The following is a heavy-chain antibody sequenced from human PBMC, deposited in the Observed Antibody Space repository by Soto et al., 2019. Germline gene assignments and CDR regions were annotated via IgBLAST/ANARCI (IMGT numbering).Heavy chain of an antibody. CDR2: INYSGST. Sequence: SETLSLTCAVYGGSFSGYYWSWIRQPPGKGLEWIGEINYSGSTNYNPSLKSRVTISVDTSKNQFSLKLSSVTAADTAVYYCARGRDIVATISPYYYYYYGMDVWGQGTTVTVSS. J-gene: IGHJ6*02. V-gene: IGHV4-34*01. CDR1: GGSFSGYY. D-gene: IGHD5-12*01. CDR3: ARGRDIVATISPYYYYYYGMDV.